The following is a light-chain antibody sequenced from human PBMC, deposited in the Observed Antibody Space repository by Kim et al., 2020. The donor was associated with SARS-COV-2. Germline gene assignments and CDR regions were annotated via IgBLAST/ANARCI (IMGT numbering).Light chain of an antibody. CDR2: AAS. CDR1: QSISSY. Sequence: SVADRVTITCRASQSISSYLNGYQQKPGKAPNLLIYAASSLQSGVPSRFSVSGSGTDFTLTISSLQPEDFAPYYCQQSYSAFTLTFGQGTKVDIK. CDR3: QQSYSAFTLT. V-gene: IGKV1-39*01. J-gene: IGKJ1*01.